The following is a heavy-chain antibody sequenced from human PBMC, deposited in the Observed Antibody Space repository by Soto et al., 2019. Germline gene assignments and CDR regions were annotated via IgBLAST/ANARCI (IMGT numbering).Heavy chain of an antibody. J-gene: IGHJ6*03. D-gene: IGHD3-10*01. Sequence: ASVKVSCKASGYSFTSHGISWVRQAPGQGLEWMGWISANSGDTNYAQKLQGRVTVTTDTSTSTAYLELRSLRSEDTAVYYCARMVRESNIDYYHYIAVGGKGTTVTVSS. CDR3: ARMVRESNIDYYHYIAV. CDR1: GYSFTSHG. CDR2: ISANSGDT. V-gene: IGHV1-18*01.